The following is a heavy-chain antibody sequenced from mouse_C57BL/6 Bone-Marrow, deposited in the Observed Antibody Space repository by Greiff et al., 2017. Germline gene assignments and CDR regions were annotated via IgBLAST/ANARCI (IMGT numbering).Heavy chain of an antibody. Sequence: EVKLQASGGGLVQPGGSMTLSCAASGFTFSDAWMDWVRQSPEKGLEWVAEIRNKANNHATYYAESVNGRFTISRDDSKSSVYLQMNSLRAEDTGIYYCTRQNYYGSSQAWFAYWGQGTLVTVSA. CDR3: TRQNYYGSSQAWFAY. D-gene: IGHD1-1*01. J-gene: IGHJ3*01. V-gene: IGHV6-6*01. CDR1: GFTFSDAW. CDR2: IRNKANNHAT.